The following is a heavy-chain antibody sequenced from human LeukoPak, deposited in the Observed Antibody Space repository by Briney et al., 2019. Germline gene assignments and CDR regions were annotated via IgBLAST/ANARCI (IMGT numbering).Heavy chain of an antibody. D-gene: IGHD3-10*01. CDR3: AREDRATTGYYGYFDY. CDR1: GGSIRSYY. J-gene: IGHJ4*02. CDR2: IYYSGST. Sequence: SETLSLTCTVSGGSIRSYYWTWIRQPPGKGLERIGYIYYSGSTNYNPSLKSRVTISVDTSKNQFSLKLSSVTAADTALYYCAREDRATTGYYGYFDYWGQGAPVTVSS. V-gene: IGHV4-59*01.